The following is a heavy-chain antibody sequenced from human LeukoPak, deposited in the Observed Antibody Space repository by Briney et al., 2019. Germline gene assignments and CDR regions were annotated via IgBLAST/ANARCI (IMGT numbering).Heavy chain of an antibody. CDR3: AGEGYGDYDGDY. CDR2: ISNSGSTI. J-gene: IGHJ4*02. Sequence: GGSLRLSCAASGFTFSDYYMSWIRQAPGKGLEWVSCISNSGSTIYYADSVKGRFTISRDNAKKSLYLQMNSLRAEDTAVYYCAGEGYGDYDGDYWGQGTLVTVSS. CDR1: GFTFSDYY. D-gene: IGHD4-17*01. V-gene: IGHV3-11*01.